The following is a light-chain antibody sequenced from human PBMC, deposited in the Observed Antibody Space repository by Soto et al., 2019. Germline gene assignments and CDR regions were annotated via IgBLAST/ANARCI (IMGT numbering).Light chain of an antibody. J-gene: IGKJ5*01. CDR1: QPISSH. V-gene: IGKV3D-15*01. CDR2: DAS. CDR3: QQYNNGPPIT. Sequence: IVYTHSPGTLSLSPGERATLSCRASQPISSHRYLAWYQQKPGQAPRVLIYDASYRATGIPARFSGRGSGTDFTLTISSLQSEDFAVYYCQQYNNGPPITLGQGTRLEIK.